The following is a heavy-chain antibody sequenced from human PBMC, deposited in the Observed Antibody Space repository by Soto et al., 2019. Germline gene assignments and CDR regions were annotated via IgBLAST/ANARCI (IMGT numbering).Heavy chain of an antibody. D-gene: IGHD3-22*01. CDR1: GGSISSSSYY. J-gene: IGHJ4*02. V-gene: IGHV4-39*01. CDR3: ARLPHYYDSSGYLPIDY. CDR2: IYYSGST. Sequence: SETLSLTCTVSGGSISSSSYYWGWIRQPPGKGLEWIGSIYYSGSTYYNPSLKSRVTISVDTSKNQFSLKLSSVTAADTAVYYCARLPHYYDSSGYLPIDYWGQGTLVTVSS.